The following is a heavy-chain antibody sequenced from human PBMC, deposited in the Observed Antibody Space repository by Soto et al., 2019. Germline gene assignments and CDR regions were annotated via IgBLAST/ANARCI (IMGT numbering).Heavy chain of an antibody. Sequence: QVQLVESGGGVVQPGRSLRLSCAASGFTFSSYGMHWVRQAPGKGPEWVAVISYDGSNKYYAYSVKGRFTISRDNSKNTLYLQMNSLRAEDTAVYYCAKDKVPVVVTAPFDYWGQGTLVTVSS. V-gene: IGHV3-30*18. J-gene: IGHJ4*02. D-gene: IGHD2-21*02. CDR3: AKDKVPVVVTAPFDY. CDR1: GFTFSSYG. CDR2: ISYDGSNK.